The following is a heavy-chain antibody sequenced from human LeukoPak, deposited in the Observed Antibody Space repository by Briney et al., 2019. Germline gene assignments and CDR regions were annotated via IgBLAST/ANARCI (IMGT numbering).Heavy chain of an antibody. CDR3: AKGGQNFDFWRFDY. CDR2: ISGIGGST. V-gene: IGHV3-23*01. CDR1: GFTFSTYA. D-gene: IGHD3-3*01. Sequence: PGGSLRLSCVASGFTFSTYAMSWVRQAPGKVLEWDSSISGIGGSTYFAGSVKGRFAISRDNSKNTVSMQMNSLKAEDTAVYYCAKGGQNFDFWRFDYWGQGSLVTVSS. J-gene: IGHJ4*03.